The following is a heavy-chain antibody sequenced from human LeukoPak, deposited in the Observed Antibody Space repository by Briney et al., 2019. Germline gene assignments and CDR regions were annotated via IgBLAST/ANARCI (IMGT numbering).Heavy chain of an antibody. Sequence: SETLSLTCTVSGGSISSYYWSWIRQPPGKGLEWIGYIYYSGSTNYNPSLKSRVTISVDNSKNQLSLTLTSVTAADTAVYYCAREVGGDFDALDYWGQGTLVTVSS. CDR1: GGSISSYY. J-gene: IGHJ4*02. CDR2: IYYSGST. V-gene: IGHV4-59*12. CDR3: AREVGGDFDALDY. D-gene: IGHD4-17*01.